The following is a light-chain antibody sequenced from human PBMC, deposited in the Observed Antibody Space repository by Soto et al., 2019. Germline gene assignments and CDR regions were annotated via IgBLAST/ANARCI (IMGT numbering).Light chain of an antibody. CDR3: EQSYSTRWT. Sequence: DIQMTQSPSSLSASVGDRVTITCRASQSISNYLNWYQQKPGKAPNLLIYGPSSLQSGVPSRFSGSGSGTDFTLTISSLQPEDFATYYCEQSYSTRWTFGQGTKVEIK. V-gene: IGKV1-39*01. CDR2: GPS. CDR1: QSISNY. J-gene: IGKJ1*01.